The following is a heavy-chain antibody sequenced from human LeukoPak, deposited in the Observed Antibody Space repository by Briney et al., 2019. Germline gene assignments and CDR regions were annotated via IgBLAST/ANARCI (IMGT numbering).Heavy chain of an antibody. J-gene: IGHJ6*02. CDR2: ISYDGTNK. CDR1: GFMFRSYG. CDR3: AKSTIAAVGKDYYYAMEA. D-gene: IGHD6-13*01. V-gene: IGHV3-30*18. Sequence: GGSLRLSCAASGFMFRSYGMHWVRQAPGKGLEWVAVISYDGTNKYDADCVKGRLTISRDNSKNTLYLQMHSLRGEDTAVYYCAKSTIAAVGKDYYYAMEAWGQGTTVTVSS.